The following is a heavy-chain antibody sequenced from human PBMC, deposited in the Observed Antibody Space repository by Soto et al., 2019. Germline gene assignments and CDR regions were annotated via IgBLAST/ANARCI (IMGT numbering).Heavy chain of an antibody. CDR2: IYYRGST. D-gene: IGHD1-26*01. V-gene: IGHV4-61*01. CDR3: ARDAVGSTDY. Sequence: QVQLQESGPGLVKPSETLSLTCTVSGGSVSSGSYYWSWIRQPRGKGLEWIGYIYYRGSTNYNPSHKSRVTTSVDTSKNQFSLKLSSVTAADTAVYYCARDAVGSTDYWGQGTLVTVSS. CDR1: GGSVSSGSYY. J-gene: IGHJ4*02.